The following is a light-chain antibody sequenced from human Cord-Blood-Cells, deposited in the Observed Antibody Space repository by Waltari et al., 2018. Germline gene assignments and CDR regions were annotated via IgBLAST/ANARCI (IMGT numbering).Light chain of an antibody. CDR2: AAS. V-gene: IGKV1-39*01. J-gene: IGKJ3*01. CDR1: QSISSY. Sequence: DIQMTQSPSSLSASVGDRVTITCRASQSISSYLNWYQQKPGKAPKLLIYAASSLQSGVPSRFSGSGSGTDFTPTISSLQPEDFATYYCQQSYSTPGTFGPGTKVDIK. CDR3: QQSYSTPGT.